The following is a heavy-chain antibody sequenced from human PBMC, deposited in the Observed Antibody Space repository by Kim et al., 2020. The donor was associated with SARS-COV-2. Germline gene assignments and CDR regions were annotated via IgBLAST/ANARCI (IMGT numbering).Heavy chain of an antibody. CDR2: IHPNSGDT. CDR1: RYTFSDYH. J-gene: IGHJ4*02. D-gene: IGHD4-17*01. Sequence: ASVKVSCKASRYTFSDYHMNWVRQAPGQGLEWMGRIHPNSGDTTYAQRFQGRVTMTRDTSISTAYMELSSLRSDDTALYYCTTTYGDLDCWGQGTLVTVS. V-gene: IGHV1-2*06. CDR3: TTTYGDLDC.